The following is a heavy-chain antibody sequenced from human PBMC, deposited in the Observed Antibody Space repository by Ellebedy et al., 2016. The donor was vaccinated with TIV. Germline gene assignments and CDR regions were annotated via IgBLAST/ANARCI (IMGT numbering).Heavy chain of an antibody. V-gene: IGHV1-69*13. J-gene: IGHJ6*02. CDR3: ARAFSSALVSDQLWISYYGMDV. Sequence: AASVKVSCKASGGTFSSYAISWVRQAPGQGLEWMGGIIPIFGTANYAQKFQGRVTITADESTSTAYMELSSLRSEDTAVYYCARAFSSALVSDQLWISYYGMDVWGQGTTVTVSS. CDR2: IIPIFGTA. D-gene: IGHD6-19*01. CDR1: GGTFSSYA.